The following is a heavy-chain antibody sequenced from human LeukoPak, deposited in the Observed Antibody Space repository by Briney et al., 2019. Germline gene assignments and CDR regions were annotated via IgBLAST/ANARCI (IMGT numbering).Heavy chain of an antibody. D-gene: IGHD4-11*01. CDR2: IYHSGST. J-gene: IGHJ3*02. Sequence: PSETLSLTCTVSGGSISSGGYYWSWIRQPPGKGLEWIGYIYHSGSTYYNPSLKSRVTISVDRSKNQFSLKLSSVTAADTAVYYCAREKSYSNDAFDIWGQGTMVTVSS. V-gene: IGHV4-30-2*01. CDR3: AREKSYSNDAFDI. CDR1: GGSISSGGYY.